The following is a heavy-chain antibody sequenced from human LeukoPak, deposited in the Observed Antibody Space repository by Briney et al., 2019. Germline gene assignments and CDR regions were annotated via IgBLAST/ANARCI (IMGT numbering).Heavy chain of an antibody. V-gene: IGHV1-69*05. CDR1: GGTFSSYA. Sequence: SVKVSCKASGGTFSSYAISWVRQAPGQGLEWMGGIIPIFGTANYAQKFQGRVTITTDESTSTAYVELSSLRSEDTAVYYCARGNVDVVAYYYMDVWGKGATVTVSS. D-gene: IGHD2-2*01. CDR3: ARGNVDVVAYYYMDV. CDR2: IIPIFGTA. J-gene: IGHJ6*03.